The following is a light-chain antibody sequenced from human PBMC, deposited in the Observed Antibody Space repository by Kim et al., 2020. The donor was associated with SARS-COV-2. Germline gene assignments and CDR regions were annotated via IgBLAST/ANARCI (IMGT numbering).Light chain of an antibody. V-gene: IGKV1-5*01. CDR1: QSISAS. CDR2: DAS. Sequence: DIQMTQSPPTLSASVGDRVTITCRASQSISASLAWYQQRPGKVPKLLIYDASSMESGVPSRFSGSGSGTEFTLTISSLQPDDFASYYCQQYDSYSPWPFGQGTKVDIK. CDR3: QQYDSYSPWP. J-gene: IGKJ1*01.